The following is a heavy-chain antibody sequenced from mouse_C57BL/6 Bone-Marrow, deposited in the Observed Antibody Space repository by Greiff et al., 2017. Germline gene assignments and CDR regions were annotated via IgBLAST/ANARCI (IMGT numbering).Heavy chain of an antibody. J-gene: IGHJ2*01. CDR2: IRLKSDNYAT. CDR1: GFTFSNYW. Sequence: EVNVVESGGGLVQPGGSMKLSCVASGFTFSNYWMNWVRQSPEKGLEWVAQIRLKSDNYATHYAESVKGRFTISRDDSKSSVYLQMNNLRAEDTGIYYCTRAVVAKDYFDYWGQGTTLTVSS. V-gene: IGHV6-3*01. D-gene: IGHD1-1*01. CDR3: TRAVVAKDYFDY.